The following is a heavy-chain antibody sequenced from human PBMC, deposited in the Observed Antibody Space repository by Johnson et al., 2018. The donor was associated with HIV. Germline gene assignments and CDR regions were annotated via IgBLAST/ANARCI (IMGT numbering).Heavy chain of an antibody. CDR1: GFTFSSYG. Sequence: QVQLVESGGGVVQPGRSLRLSCAASGFTFSSYGMHWVRQAPGKGLEWVAVISYDGSNKYYADSVKGRFTISRDNSKNTLYLQMNSLRDEDTAVYYCATSGDKYSGYWGDVFDIWGQGTMVTVSS. CDR3: ATSGDKYSGYWGDVFDI. CDR2: ISYDGSNK. J-gene: IGHJ3*02. D-gene: IGHD5-12*01. V-gene: IGHV3-30*03.